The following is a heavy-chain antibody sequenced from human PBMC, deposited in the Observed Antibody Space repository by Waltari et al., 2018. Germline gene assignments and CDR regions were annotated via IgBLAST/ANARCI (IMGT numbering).Heavy chain of an antibody. CDR3: ARGYCSGGSCPPNY. J-gene: IGHJ4*02. Sequence: QVQLQQWGAGLLKPSETLSLTCAVYGGSFSGYYWSWIRQPPGKGLEWIGEINHSGRTNYNPSLKSRVTISVDTSKNQFSLKLSSVTAADTAVYYCARGYCSGGSCPPNYWGQGTLVTVSS. D-gene: IGHD2-15*01. V-gene: IGHV4-34*01. CDR1: GGSFSGYY. CDR2: INHSGRT.